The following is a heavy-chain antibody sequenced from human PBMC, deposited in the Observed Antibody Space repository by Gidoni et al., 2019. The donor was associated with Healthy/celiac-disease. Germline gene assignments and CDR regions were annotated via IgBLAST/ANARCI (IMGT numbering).Heavy chain of an antibody. J-gene: IGHJ4*02. Sequence: TLSLTCTVSGGSISSSSYYWGWIRQPPGKGLEWIGSIYYSGSTYYNPSLKSRVTISVDTSKNQFSLKLSSVTAADTAVYYCASTKRGYSSGWYGYYFDYWGQGTLVTVSS. D-gene: IGHD6-19*01. CDR3: ASTKRGYSSGWYGYYFDY. V-gene: IGHV4-39*01. CDR2: IYYSGST. CDR1: GGSISSSSYY.